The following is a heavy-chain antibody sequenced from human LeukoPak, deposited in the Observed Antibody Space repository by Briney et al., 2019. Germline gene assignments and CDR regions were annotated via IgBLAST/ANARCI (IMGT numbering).Heavy chain of an antibody. J-gene: IGHJ6*02. D-gene: IGHD2-2*01. CDR1: GFTFSSYA. V-gene: IGHV3-23*01. CDR2: ISGSGGST. CDR3: AKRDCSSTSCSSYYYYGMDV. Sequence: GGSLRLSCAASGFTFSSYAMSWVRQAPGKGLEWVSAISGSGGSTYYADSVKGRFTISRDNSKNTLYLQMNSLRAEDTAVYYCAKRDCSSTSCSSYYYYGMDVWGQGTTVTVSS.